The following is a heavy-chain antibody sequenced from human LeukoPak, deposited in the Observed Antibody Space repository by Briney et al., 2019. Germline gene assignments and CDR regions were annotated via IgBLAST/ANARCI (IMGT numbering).Heavy chain of an antibody. CDR1: GGSFSGYY. D-gene: IGHD6-19*01. CDR3: AINGYSSGWYGGNY. J-gene: IGHJ4*02. Sequence: SETLSLTCAVYGGSFSGYYWGWIRQPPGKGLEWIGEINHSGSTNYNPSLKSRVTISVDTSKNQFSLKLSSVTAADTAVYYCAINGYSSGWYGGNYWGQGTLVTVSS. V-gene: IGHV4-34*01. CDR2: INHSGST.